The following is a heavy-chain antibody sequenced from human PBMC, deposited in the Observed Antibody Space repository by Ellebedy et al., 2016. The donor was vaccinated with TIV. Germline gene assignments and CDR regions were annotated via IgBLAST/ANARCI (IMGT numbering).Heavy chain of an antibody. V-gene: IGHV3-48*04. J-gene: IGHJ4*02. CDR1: GFTFSSYS. D-gene: IGHD3-10*01. CDR3: ANVLLWFWEFTGFDY. CDR2: ISSSSSTI. Sequence: GESLKISXAASGFTFSSYSMNWVRQAPGKGLEWVSYISSSSSTIYYADSVKGRFTISRDNAKNSLYLQMNSLRAEDTAVYYCANVLLWFWEFTGFDYWGQGTLVTVSS.